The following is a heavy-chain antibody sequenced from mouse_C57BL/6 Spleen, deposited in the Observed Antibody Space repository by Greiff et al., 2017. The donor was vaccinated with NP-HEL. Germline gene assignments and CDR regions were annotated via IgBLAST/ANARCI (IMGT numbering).Heavy chain of an antibody. CDR3: ARDGDYSNYFDY. J-gene: IGHJ2*01. V-gene: IGHV5-4*01. CDR1: GFTFSSYA. Sequence: EVHLVESGGGLVKPGGSLKLSCAASGFTFSSYAMSWVRQTPEKRLEWVATISDGGSYTYYPDNVKGRFTISRDNAKNNLYLQMSHLKSEDTAMYYCARDGDYSNYFDYWGQGTTLTVSS. D-gene: IGHD1-1*01. CDR2: ISDGGSYT.